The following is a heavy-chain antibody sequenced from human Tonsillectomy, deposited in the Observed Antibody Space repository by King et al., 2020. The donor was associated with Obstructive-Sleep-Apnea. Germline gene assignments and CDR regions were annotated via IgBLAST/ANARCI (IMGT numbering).Heavy chain of an antibody. J-gene: IGHJ4*02. CDR1: GFTFSSYS. CDR3: ARDLYYGSGSPYYFDY. V-gene: IGHV3-48*04. D-gene: IGHD3-10*01. Sequence: LVESGGGLVQPGGSLRLSCAASGFTFSSYSMNWVRQAPGKGLEWVSYISSSSSTIYYADSVKGRFTISRDNAKNSLYLQMNSLRAEDTAVYYCARDLYYGSGSPYYFDYWGQGTLVTVSS. CDR2: ISSSSSTI.